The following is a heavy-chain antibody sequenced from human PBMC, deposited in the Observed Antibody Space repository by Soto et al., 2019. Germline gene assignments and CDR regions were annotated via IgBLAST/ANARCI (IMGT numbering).Heavy chain of an antibody. D-gene: IGHD1-26*01. V-gene: IGHV3-23*01. J-gene: IGHJ6*02. Sequence: GALRLSCAASGFTFSSYAMSWVRQAPGKGLEWVSAISGSGGSTYYADSVKGRFTISRDNSKNTLYLQMNSLRAEDTAVYYCAKKGGDSGYYYYYGMDVWGQGTTVTVSS. CDR2: ISGSGGST. CDR3: AKKGGDSGYYYYYGMDV. CDR1: GFTFSSYA.